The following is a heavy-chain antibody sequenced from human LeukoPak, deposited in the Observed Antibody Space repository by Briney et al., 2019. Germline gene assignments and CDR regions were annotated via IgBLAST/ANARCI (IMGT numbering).Heavy chain of an antibody. CDR2: INRDGSEK. CDR1: GLTFNTYW. CDR3: ARDQSHALNV. D-gene: IGHD3-9*01. V-gene: IGHV3-7*01. Sequence: GGSLRLSCAASGLTFNTYWMTWVRQAPGKGLEWVANINRDGSEKNYVGSVRGRFTISRDNAKNTLYLQMNSLRVEDTAVYYCARDQSHALNVWGQGTTVTVSS. J-gene: IGHJ6*02.